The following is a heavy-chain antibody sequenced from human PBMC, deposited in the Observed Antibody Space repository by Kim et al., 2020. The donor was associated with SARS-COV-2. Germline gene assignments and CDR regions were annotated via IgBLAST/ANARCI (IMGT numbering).Heavy chain of an antibody. D-gene: IGHD6-13*01. J-gene: IGHJ6*02. CDR3: ARFLAAAVNYYYYYGMDV. Sequence: KGRFTISRDNAKNSLYLQMNSLRAEDTAVYYCARFLAAAVNYYYYYGMDVWGQGTTVTVSS. V-gene: IGHV3-11*06.